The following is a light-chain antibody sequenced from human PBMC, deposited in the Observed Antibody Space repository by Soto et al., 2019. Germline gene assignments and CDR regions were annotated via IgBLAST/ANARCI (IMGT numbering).Light chain of an antibody. CDR3: QRYYSYPWT. Sequence: IQLTQSPSSLSASVGDRVTITCRASQGISSYLAWYQQKPGKAPKLLIYAASTLQSGFPSRFSGSGSGTDFTLTISCLQSEDFATYYCQRYYSYPWTFGQGTKVEIK. CDR1: QGISSY. CDR2: AAS. J-gene: IGKJ1*01. V-gene: IGKV1-8*01.